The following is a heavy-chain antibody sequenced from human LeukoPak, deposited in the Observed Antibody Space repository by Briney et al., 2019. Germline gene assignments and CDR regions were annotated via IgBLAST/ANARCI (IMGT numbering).Heavy chain of an antibody. J-gene: IGHJ3*02. CDR3: ARRRGYSYGGAFDI. V-gene: IGHV1-2*02. CDR1: GYTFTGYY. CDR2: INPNSGGT. Sequence: ASVKVSCKASGYTFTGYYMHWVRQAPGQGLEWMGWINPNSGGTNYAQKFQGRVTMTRDTSISTAYMELSRLRSDDTAVYYCARRRGYSYGGAFDIWGQGTMVTVSS. D-gene: IGHD5-18*01.